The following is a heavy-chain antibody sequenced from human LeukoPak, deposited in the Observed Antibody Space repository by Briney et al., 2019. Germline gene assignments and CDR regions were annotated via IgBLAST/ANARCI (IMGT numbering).Heavy chain of an antibody. CDR2: IYYSGST. Sequence: SETLSLTCTVSGGSISSYYWSWIRQPPGKGLEWIGYIYYSGSTNYNPSLKSRVTISVDTSKNQFSLKLSSVTAADTAVYYCARVDSDYWPYYFDYWGQGTLVTVSS. V-gene: IGHV4-59*01. D-gene: IGHD5-12*01. CDR3: ARVDSDYWPYYFDY. J-gene: IGHJ4*02. CDR1: GGSISSYY.